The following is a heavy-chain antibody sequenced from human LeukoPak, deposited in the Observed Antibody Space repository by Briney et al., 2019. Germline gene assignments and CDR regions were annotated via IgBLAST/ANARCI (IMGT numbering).Heavy chain of an antibody. D-gene: IGHD7-27*01. J-gene: IGHJ4*02. Sequence: GGSLRLSCAASGFTFSNYALSWVRQAPGKGLEWVSVISGSGGTTYYADSVKGRFTISRDNSKNTLYLQMNRLRAEDTAVYYWAKDKLGTSSLPFDYWGQGTLVTVSS. V-gene: IGHV3-23*01. CDR2: ISGSGGTT. CDR1: GFTFSNYA. CDR3: AKDKLGTSSLPFDY.